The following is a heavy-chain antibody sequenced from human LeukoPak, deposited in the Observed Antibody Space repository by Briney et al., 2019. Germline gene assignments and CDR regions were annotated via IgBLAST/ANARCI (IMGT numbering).Heavy chain of an antibody. Sequence: GGSLRLSCAASGFSLTTYEMNWVRQAPGKGLEWVSYISSSGDSIYYADSVKGRFTISRDNAKNSLSLQMNSLRAEDTAIYYCARDRRVGATWSVGAFDIWGPGKPVTVSS. CDR1: GFSLTTYE. V-gene: IGHV3-48*03. CDR3: ARDRRVGATWSVGAFDI. J-gene: IGHJ3*02. D-gene: IGHD1-26*01. CDR2: ISSSGDSI.